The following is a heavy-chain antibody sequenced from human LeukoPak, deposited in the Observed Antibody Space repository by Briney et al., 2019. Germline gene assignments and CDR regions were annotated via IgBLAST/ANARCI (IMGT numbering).Heavy chain of an antibody. J-gene: IGHJ4*02. CDR2: IYHSGST. V-gene: IGHV4-38-2*01. CDR1: GYSISSGYY. CDR3: ARHGGHSSFDPYDY. D-gene: IGHD5-12*01. Sequence: SETLSLTCAVSGYSISSGYYWAWMRQPPGKGLEWIGSIYHSGSTYYKPSLKSRVTISVDTSKNQFSLKVNSVTAADTAVYYCARHGGHSSFDPYDYWGQGTLVTVSS.